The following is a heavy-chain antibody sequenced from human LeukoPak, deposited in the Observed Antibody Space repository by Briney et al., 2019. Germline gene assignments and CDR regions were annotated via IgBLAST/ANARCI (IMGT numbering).Heavy chain of an antibody. D-gene: IGHD2/OR15-2a*01. CDR2: ISAYNGNT. V-gene: IGHV1-18*01. CDR3: ARASARLSNFDY. CDR1: GYTFTSYG. J-gene: IGHJ4*02. Sequence: ASVKVSCKASGYTFTSYGISWVRQAPGQGLEWMGWISAYNGNTNYAQKLQGRVTMTTTTSTSTDYLELKSLRSDDTAMYYCARASARLSNFDYWGQGTPVTVSS.